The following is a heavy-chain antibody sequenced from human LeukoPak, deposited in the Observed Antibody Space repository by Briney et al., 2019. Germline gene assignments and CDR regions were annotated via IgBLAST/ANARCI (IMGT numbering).Heavy chain of an antibody. D-gene: IGHD4-23*01. CDR2: ISGSGGST. CDR3: ARGSGYGGNSALDY. J-gene: IGHJ4*02. CDR1: GFTFSSYA. V-gene: IGHV3-23*01. Sequence: GGSLRLSCAASGFTFSSYAMSWVRQAPGKGLEWISGISGSGGSTYYADSVKGRFTISRDNSKNTLYLQMNSLRAEDTAVYYCARGSGYGGNSALDYWGQGTLVTVSS.